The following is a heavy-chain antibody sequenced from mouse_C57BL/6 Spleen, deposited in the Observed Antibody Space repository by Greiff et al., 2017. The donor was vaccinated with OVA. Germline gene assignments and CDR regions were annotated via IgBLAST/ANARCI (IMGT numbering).Heavy chain of an antibody. J-gene: IGHJ3*01. V-gene: IGHV1-82*01. CDR3: ARSSSY. CDR1: GYAFSSSW. CDR2: IYPGDGDT. Sequence: QVQLQQSGPELVKPGASVKISCKASGYAFSSSWMNWVKQRPGKGLEWIGRIYPGDGDTNYNGKFKGKATRTADKSSSTAYMQLSSLTSEDSAVYFCARSSSYWGQGTLVTVSA.